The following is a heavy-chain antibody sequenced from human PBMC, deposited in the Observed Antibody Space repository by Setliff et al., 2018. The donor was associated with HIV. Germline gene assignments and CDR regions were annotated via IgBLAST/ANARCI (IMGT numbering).Heavy chain of an antibody. CDR1: GDSVSSRSYY. V-gene: IGHV4-39*01. J-gene: IGHJ6*03. Sequence: PSETLSLTCTVSGDSVSSRSYYWGWIRQPPGNGLEWIGSIYHTGSTYYKPSLKSRVTISVDTSKNQFSLRLSSVTAADTAVYYCARGRDYYGSGSYFNGRANSYYFMDVWGKGTTVTVSS. D-gene: IGHD3-10*01. CDR3: ARGRDYYGSGSYFNGRANSYYFMDV. CDR2: IYHTGST.